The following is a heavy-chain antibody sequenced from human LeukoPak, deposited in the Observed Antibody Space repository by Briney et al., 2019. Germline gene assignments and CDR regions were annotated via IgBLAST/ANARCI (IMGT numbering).Heavy chain of an antibody. V-gene: IGHV4-4*07. CDR3: ARGITGITATGSE. J-gene: IGHJ4*02. Sequence: PSETLSLTCTVSGGSIRSYYWSWIRQPAGKGLEWIGRIYTSGSTNYNPSLKSRITISVDTSKNQFSLKLSSVTAADTAVYYCARGITGITATGSEWGQGTLVTVSS. CDR2: IYTSGST. D-gene: IGHD6-13*01. CDR1: GGSIRSYY.